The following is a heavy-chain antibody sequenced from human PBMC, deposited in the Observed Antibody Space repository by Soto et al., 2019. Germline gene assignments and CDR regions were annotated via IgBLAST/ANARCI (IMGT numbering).Heavy chain of an antibody. CDR3: ARRTQYCSGGSCYLYFDY. Sequence: EVQLVQSGAEVKKPGESLKISCKGSGYSFSSYWISWVRQMPGKGLEWMGKIDPSDSYTSYSPSFQGHVTISADKSISTAYVQWSSLKASDTAMYYCARRTQYCSGGSCYLYFDYGGQGTLVTVSS. CDR2: IDPSDSYT. V-gene: IGHV5-10-1*03. D-gene: IGHD2-15*01. CDR1: GYSFSSYW. J-gene: IGHJ4*02.